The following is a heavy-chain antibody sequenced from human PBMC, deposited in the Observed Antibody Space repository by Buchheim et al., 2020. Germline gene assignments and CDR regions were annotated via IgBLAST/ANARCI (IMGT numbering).Heavy chain of an antibody. D-gene: IGHD3-10*01. CDR1: GFMFSSYE. J-gene: IGHJ4*02. V-gene: IGHV3-48*03. CDR2: ISSSGDTI. CDR3: ARDRGFVIDY. Sequence: EVQLVESGGGLVQPGGSLRLSCAASGFMFSSYEMNWVRQAPGKGLEWVSYISSSGDTIHYADSVKGRFTISRDNAKNSLDVQMNSLRVDDTAVYYCARDRGFVIDYWGQGAL.